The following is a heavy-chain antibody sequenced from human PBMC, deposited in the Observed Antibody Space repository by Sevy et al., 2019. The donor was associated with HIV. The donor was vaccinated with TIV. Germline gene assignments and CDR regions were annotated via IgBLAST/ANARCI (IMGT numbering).Heavy chain of an antibody. CDR3: ASLFGESPY. J-gene: IGHJ4*02. CDR2: IYYSGST. CDR1: GGSISSYY. Sequence: SETLSLTCTVSGGSISSYYWSWIRQPPGKGLEWIGYIYYSGSTNYNPSLKSRVTISVDTSKNQFSLKLSSVTAADTAVYYCASLFGESPYWGQGTLVTVSS. D-gene: IGHD3-10*02. V-gene: IGHV4-59*01.